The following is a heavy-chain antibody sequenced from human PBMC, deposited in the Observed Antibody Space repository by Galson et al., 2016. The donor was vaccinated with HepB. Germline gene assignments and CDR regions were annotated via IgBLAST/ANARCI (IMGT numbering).Heavy chain of an antibody. V-gene: IGHV4-34*01. Sequence: ETLSLTCGVFGGSLSGFYWYWIRQPPGKGLEWIGEISHHGGTKYNSSLKSRVSMSVGTSRTEMSLRLTSVTAADTAVYFCGLFWSGTHHRGQGTLVTVS. CDR3: GLFWSGTHH. D-gene: IGHD3-3*01. J-gene: IGHJ4*02. CDR2: ISHHGGT. CDR1: GGSLSGFY.